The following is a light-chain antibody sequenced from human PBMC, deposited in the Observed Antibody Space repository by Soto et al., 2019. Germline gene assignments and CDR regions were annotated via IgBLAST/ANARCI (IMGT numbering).Light chain of an antibody. CDR2: EVS. CDR3: SSYAGSNNYV. J-gene: IGLJ1*01. Sequence: QCVLTRPPSASGAPGHSVSISCTRTSGDVGGYNYVSWYQQHPGKAPKLMIFEVSERPSGVPDRFSASKSGNTASLTVSGLQAEDEADYYCSSYAGSNNYVFGTGTKGTV. V-gene: IGLV2-8*01. CDR1: SGDVGGYNY.